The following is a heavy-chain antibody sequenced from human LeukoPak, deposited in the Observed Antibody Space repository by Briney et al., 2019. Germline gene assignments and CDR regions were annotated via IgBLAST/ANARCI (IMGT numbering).Heavy chain of an antibody. D-gene: IGHD6-13*01. CDR1: GFTFNTYS. CDR3: ARGSSWLDY. J-gene: IGHJ4*02. V-gene: IGHV3-48*01. CDR2: ISRVISTV. Sequence: GGSLRPSCAASGFTFNTYSMNWVRQAPGKGLEWVSFISRVISTVYYADSVKGRFTISRDNAKNSMYLQMNSLRVEDTAVYYCARGSSWLDYWGQGILVTVSS.